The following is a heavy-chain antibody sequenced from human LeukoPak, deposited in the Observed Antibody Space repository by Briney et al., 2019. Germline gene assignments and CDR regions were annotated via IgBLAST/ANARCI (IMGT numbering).Heavy chain of an antibody. CDR1: GFTFSSYS. J-gene: IGHJ4*02. V-gene: IGHV3-21*01. D-gene: IGHD6-19*01. Sequence: GGALRLSCAASGFTFSSYSMSWVRQAPGKGLEWVSSITTSSTYISYADSVKGRFTISRDNAKNSLYLQMNSLRAEDTAVYYCARGKYSSGWFDYWGQGTLVTVSS. CDR3: ARGKYSSGWFDY. CDR2: ITTSSTYI.